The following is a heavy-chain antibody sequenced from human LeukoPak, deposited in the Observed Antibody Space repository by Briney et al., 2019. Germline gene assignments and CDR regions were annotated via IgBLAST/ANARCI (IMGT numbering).Heavy chain of an antibody. D-gene: IGHD3-22*01. CDR1: GFTFSSYA. CDR2: ISYDGSNK. V-gene: IGHV3-30-3*01. CDR3: ARPYYYDSSGYYDAFDI. Sequence: GGSLRLSCAASGFTFSSYAMHRVRQAPGKGLEWVAVISYDGSNKYYADSVKGRFTISRDNSKNTLYLQMNSLRAEDTAVYYCARPYYYDSSGYYDAFDIWGQGTMVTVSS. J-gene: IGHJ3*02.